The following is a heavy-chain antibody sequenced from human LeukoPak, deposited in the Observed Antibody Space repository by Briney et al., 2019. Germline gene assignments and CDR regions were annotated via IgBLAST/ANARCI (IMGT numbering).Heavy chain of an antibody. J-gene: IGHJ3*02. CDR3: ARGRYCSADICSGGDAFDI. CDR2: IYPRGST. Sequence: SETLSLTCTVSGGSISRYYWSWIRQPAGKGLEWIGRIYPRGSTNDNPSLKTRVTMSVDTSKNQFSPKLTSVTAADTAVYYCARGRYCSADICSGGDAFDIWGQGTMVSVSS. V-gene: IGHV4-4*07. D-gene: IGHD2-15*01. CDR1: GGSISRYY.